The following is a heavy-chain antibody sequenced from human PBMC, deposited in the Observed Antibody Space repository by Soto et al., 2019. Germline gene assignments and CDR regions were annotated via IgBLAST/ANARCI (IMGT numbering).Heavy chain of an antibody. V-gene: IGHV4-39*01. CDR1: GASISSSSFY. J-gene: IGHJ4*02. CDR2: IYYDGST. CDR3: XXXXXVXXXXMXXXDY. Sequence: ETLSLTCTVSGASISSSSFYWGWIRQPPGKGLESIANIYYDGSTYYNPSLKSRVTISVDTSKNQFSLKLSSVTAADTAVYXXXXXXXVXXXXMXXXDYXXQGXLXXVSS.